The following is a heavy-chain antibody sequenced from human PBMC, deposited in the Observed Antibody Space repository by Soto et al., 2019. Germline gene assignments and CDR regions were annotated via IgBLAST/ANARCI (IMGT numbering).Heavy chain of an antibody. Sequence: GSLILSYAASGFTFSSYSMNLVRQAPGKGPEWVSSISSSSSYIYYADSVKGRFTISRDNAKNSLYLQMNSLRAEDTAVYYCARDTYYGSGSYYYGMDVWGQGTTVTVSS. D-gene: IGHD3-10*01. CDR3: ARDTYYGSGSYYYGMDV. V-gene: IGHV3-21*01. CDR2: ISSSSSYI. J-gene: IGHJ6*02. CDR1: GFTFSSYS.